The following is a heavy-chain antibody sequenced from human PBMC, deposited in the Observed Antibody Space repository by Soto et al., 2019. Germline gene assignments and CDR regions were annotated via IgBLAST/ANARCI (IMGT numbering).Heavy chain of an antibody. CDR1: GGSISGYF. CDR3: ARARSGYNIDAFDI. Sequence: SETLSLACTVSGGSISGYFRSWSRQHPGKGLDWVGYIYFSGITNYNPSLKSRVSLLVDTAKNYFSLSLNAVTAADTAVYYCARARSGYNIDAFDIWGQGKMVTVSS. J-gene: IGHJ3*02. D-gene: IGHD5-12*01. V-gene: IGHV4-59*01. CDR2: IYFSGIT.